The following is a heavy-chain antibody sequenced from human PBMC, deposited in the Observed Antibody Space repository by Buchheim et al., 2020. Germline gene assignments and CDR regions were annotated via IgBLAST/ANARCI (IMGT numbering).Heavy chain of an antibody. CDR3: ARDGVAVAGSGYFDY. CDR1: GFTFSSYG. J-gene: IGHJ4*02. CDR2: IWYDGSNK. Sequence: QVQLVESGGGVVQPGRSLRLSCAASGFTFSSYGMHWVRQAPGKGLEWVAVIWYDGSNKYYADSVKGRFTISRDNSKNTLYLQMNSLRAEDTAVYYCARDGVAVAGSGYFDYWGQGTL. D-gene: IGHD6-19*01. V-gene: IGHV3-33*01.